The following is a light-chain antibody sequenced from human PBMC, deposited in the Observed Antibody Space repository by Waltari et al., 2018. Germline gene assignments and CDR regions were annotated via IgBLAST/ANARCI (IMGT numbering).Light chain of an antibody. Sequence: QSALTQPPSVSGSPGQSVTIPCPGPSSDVGSYNRLSWYQQPPGTAPKLMIYEVSNRPSGVPDRFSGSKSGNTASLTISGLQAEDEADYYCSSYTSSSTVVFGGGTKLTVL. V-gene: IGLV2-18*02. CDR1: SSDVGSYNR. CDR2: EVS. J-gene: IGLJ2*01. CDR3: SSYTSSSTVV.